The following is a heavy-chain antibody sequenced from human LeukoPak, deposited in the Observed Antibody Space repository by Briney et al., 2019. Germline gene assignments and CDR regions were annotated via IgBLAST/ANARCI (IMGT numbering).Heavy chain of an antibody. V-gene: IGHV3-23*01. Sequence: GGSLRLSCAASEFTFSTCGMSWVRQAPGKGLEWVSAISGSGGTTYYADSVKGRFTISRDSSKNTLFLQMNRLRPEDAAVYYCAKAPVTTCRGAYCYPFDYWGQGTLVTVSS. J-gene: IGHJ4*02. CDR1: EFTFSTCG. D-gene: IGHD2-21*01. CDR2: ISGSGGTT. CDR3: AKAPVTTCRGAYCYPFDY.